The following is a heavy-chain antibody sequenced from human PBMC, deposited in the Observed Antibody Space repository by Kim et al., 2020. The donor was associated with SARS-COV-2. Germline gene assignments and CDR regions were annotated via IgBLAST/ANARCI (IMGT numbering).Heavy chain of an antibody. D-gene: IGHD3-22*01. V-gene: IGHV1-18*01. CDR3: ARGGNYYDSPFDP. Sequence: YAQKLQGRVTMTTDTSTSTAYMELRSLRSDDTAVYYCARGGNYYDSPFDPWGQGTLVTVSS. J-gene: IGHJ5*02.